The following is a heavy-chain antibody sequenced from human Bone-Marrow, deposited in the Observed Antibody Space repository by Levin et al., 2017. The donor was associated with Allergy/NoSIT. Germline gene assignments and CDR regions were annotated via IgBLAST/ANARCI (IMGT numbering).Heavy chain of an antibody. D-gene: IGHD2-2*01. J-gene: IGHJ2*01. CDR2: VSSDGSVQ. CDR1: GFPFSGYG. V-gene: IGHV3-30*03. Sequence: GGSLRLSCAASGFPFSGYGMHWVRQAPGKGLEWAAVVSSDGSVQYYADSVKGRFTISRDNSKHTLYLQMNSLRPEDAAVYYCTREGQVDKFCFDLWGRGTPVTVSS. CDR3: TREGQVDKFCFDL.